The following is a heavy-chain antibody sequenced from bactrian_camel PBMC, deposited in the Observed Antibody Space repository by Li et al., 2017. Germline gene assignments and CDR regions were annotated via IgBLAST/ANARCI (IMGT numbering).Heavy chain of an antibody. CDR3: AARYQGGFGLGGLCTDVLGDFPY. CDR1: GLTIRVYNTYC. V-gene: IGHV3S26*01. J-gene: IGHJ6*01. Sequence: LSCAYSGLTIRVYNTYCLAWFRQAPGTERDGIAAIDNSDGSTRYADSVKGRFTISLDRAKKTLYLQVNSLKLDDTAMYYCAARYQGGFGLGGLCTDVLGDFPYWGQGTQVTVS. D-gene: IGHD5*01. CDR2: IDNSDGST.